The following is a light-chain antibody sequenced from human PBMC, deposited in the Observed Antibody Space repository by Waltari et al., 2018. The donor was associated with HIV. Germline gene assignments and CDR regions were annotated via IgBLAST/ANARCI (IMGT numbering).Light chain of an antibody. Sequence: DLVMTQSQLSLSVTPGEPASMSCRSSQSLLKKSGKKYLDDLDWSVQKPGQSPQLLIQWASNRASGVPDRFSGSGSGTDFTLTISRVEAEDVGVYYCSQALQTPFTFGPGTKVQI. J-gene: IGKJ3*01. CDR3: SQALQTPFT. CDR2: WAS. CDR1: QSLLKKSGKKY. V-gene: IGKV2-28*01.